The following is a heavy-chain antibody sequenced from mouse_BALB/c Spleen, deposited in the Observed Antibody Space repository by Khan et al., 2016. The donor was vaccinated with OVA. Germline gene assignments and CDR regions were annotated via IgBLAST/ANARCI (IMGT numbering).Heavy chain of an antibody. J-gene: IGHJ2*01. Sequence: QVQLQQSGAELVRPGASVKLSCKTSGYIFTSYWIHWVKQRSGQGLEWIARIYPGTDNTYFNEKLKDKATLTADKSSSTAYMHLNSLKSEDSAVYFCAREEALCYFDYWGQGTTLTVSS. CDR2: IYPGTDNT. CDR3: AREEALCYFDY. V-gene: IGHV1S132*01. CDR1: GYIFTSYW. D-gene: IGHD1-1*01.